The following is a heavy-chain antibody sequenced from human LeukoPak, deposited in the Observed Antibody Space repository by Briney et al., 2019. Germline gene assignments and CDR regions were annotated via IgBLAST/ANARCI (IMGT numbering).Heavy chain of an antibody. V-gene: IGHV3-30*04. CDR1: GFTFSSYA. CDR2: ISYDGSNK. CDR3: AKGPVAVAGTGGY. J-gene: IGHJ4*02. Sequence: GGSLRLSCAASGFTFSSYAMHWVRQAPGKGLEWVAVISYDGSNKYYADSVKGRFTISRDNSKNTLYLQMNSLRAEDTAVYYCAKGPVAVAGTGGYWGQGTLVTVSS. D-gene: IGHD6-19*01.